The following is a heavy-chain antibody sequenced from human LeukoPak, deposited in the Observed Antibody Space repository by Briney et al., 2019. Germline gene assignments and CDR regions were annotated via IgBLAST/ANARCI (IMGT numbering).Heavy chain of an antibody. Sequence: SVKVSCKASGDTFSSYAISWVRQAPGQGLEWMAGIIPIFGTANYAQKFQGRVTITADESTSTAYKELSSLRSEDTAVYYCARGHCSGGSCYPPYNWFDPWGQGTLVTVSS. J-gene: IGHJ5*02. CDR2: IIPIFGTA. CDR3: ARGHCSGGSCYPPYNWFDP. V-gene: IGHV1-69*13. D-gene: IGHD2-15*01. CDR1: GDTFSSYA.